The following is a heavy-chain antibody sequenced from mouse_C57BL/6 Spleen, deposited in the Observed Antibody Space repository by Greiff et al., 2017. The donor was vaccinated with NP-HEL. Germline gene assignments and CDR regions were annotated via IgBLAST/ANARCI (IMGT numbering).Heavy chain of an antibody. CDR3: ARGTTVGYYFDY. V-gene: IGHV3-6*01. Sequence: ESGPGLVKPSPSLSLTCSVTGYSITGGYYWNWIRQFPGNKLEWMGYISYTGSNNYNPSLKNRISITRDTSKNQFFLKLNSVTTEDTATYYCARGTTVGYYFDYRGQGTTLTVAS. J-gene: IGHJ2*01. CDR2: ISYTGSN. CDR1: GYSITGGYY. D-gene: IGHD1-1*01.